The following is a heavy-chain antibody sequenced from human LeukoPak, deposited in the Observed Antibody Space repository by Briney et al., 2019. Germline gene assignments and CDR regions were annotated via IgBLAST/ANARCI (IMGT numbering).Heavy chain of an antibody. V-gene: IGHV3-23*01. CDR1: GFIFSTYE. D-gene: IGHD3-10*01. J-gene: IGHJ4*02. CDR2: ISPSGDIT. CDR3: AKDDAWLRFGE. Sequence: QTGGSLRLSCAASGFIFSTYEMNWVRQAPGKGLEWVSGISPSGDITYYADSVKGRFTISRDNSKNTLYLEVISLTAEDTAVYYCAKDDAWLRFGEWSQGTLVTVSS.